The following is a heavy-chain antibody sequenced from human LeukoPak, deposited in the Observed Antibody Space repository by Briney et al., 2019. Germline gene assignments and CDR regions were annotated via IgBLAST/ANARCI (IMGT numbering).Heavy chain of an antibody. V-gene: IGHV4-34*01. D-gene: IGHD3-22*01. Sequence: PSETLSLTCAVYGGSFSGYYWSWIRQPPGKGLEWIGEINHSGSTNYNPSLKSRVTISVDTSKNQFSLKLSSVTAADTAVYYCARAGDSSGYVDYWGQGTLVTVSS. CDR2: INHSGST. J-gene: IGHJ4*02. CDR1: GGSFSGYY. CDR3: ARAGDSSGYVDY.